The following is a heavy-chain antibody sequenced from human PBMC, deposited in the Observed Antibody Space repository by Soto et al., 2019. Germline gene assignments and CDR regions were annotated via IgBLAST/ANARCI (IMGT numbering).Heavy chain of an antibody. Sequence: QAQLVQSGAEVKKPGASVKVSCKASGYTFYSHRISWVRQAPGQGLEWMGRINGDYGNTQYAQKFRGRVTMTTDTFTITVYMELTTLRSDDTAVYYCARSVQGDYYYGMDVWGQGTTVTVSS. J-gene: IGHJ6*02. CDR3: ARSVQGDYYYGMDV. V-gene: IGHV1-18*01. CDR2: INGDYGNT. D-gene: IGHD1-1*01. CDR1: GYTFYSHR.